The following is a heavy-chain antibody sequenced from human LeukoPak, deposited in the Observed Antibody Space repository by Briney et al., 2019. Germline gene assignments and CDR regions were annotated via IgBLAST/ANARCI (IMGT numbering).Heavy chain of an antibody. V-gene: IGHV3-30*04. CDR3: ARVIVVVPAAGGGDY. J-gene: IGHJ4*02. CDR2: ISYDGSNK. D-gene: IGHD2-2*01. CDR1: GFTFSSYA. Sequence: PGGSLRLSCAASGFTFSSYAMHWVRQAPGKGLEWVAVISYDGSNKYYADSVKGRFTISGDNSKNTLYLQVNSLRAEDTAVYYCARVIVVVPAAGGGDYWGQGTLVTVSS.